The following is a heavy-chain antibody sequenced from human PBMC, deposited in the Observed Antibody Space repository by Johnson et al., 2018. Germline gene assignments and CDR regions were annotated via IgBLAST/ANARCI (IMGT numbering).Heavy chain of an antibody. J-gene: IGHJ6*02. V-gene: IGHV3-48*02. CDR1: GFTFSSYS. D-gene: IGHD6-13*01. CDR2: ISSSSSTI. CDR3: AREKDSSSWYYRMDV. Sequence: VQLVESGGGLVQPGGSLRLSCAASGFTFSSYSMNWVRQAPGKGLEWVSYISSSSSTIYYADSVKGRFTISRDNAKNSLYLQMNSLRDEDTAVYYCAREKDSSSWYYRMDVWGQGTTVTVSS.